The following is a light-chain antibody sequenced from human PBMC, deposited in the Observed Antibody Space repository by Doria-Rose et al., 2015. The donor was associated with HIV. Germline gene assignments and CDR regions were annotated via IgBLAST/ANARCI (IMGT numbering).Light chain of an antibody. CDR1: QSASTD. CDR3: HQYNNWPT. CDR2: GAS. V-gene: IGKV3-15*01. Sequence: DIVMTQTPETLSVSPGESATLSCRASQSASTDLAWYQHKPGQDPRLLIWGASTRATGIPARFSGNGSGTEFTLTISSLQSEDFAIYFCHQYNNWPTFGQGTRLDIK. J-gene: IGKJ5*01.